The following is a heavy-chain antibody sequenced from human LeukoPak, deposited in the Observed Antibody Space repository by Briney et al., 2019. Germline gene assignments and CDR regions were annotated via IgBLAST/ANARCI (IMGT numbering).Heavy chain of an antibody. CDR3: AIRGYYDTTYAYDYHAMDV. Sequence: GGSLRLSCAASGINFSGYSMHWVPQAPGKELEWVSYISGSSRTIYYADSVKGRFTISRDNAKNSLHLQINSLRDEDTAVYYCAIRGYYDTTYAYDYHAMDVWGQGTAVTVSS. CDR1: GINFSGYS. V-gene: IGHV3-48*02. CDR2: ISGSSRTI. J-gene: IGHJ6*02. D-gene: IGHD3-22*01.